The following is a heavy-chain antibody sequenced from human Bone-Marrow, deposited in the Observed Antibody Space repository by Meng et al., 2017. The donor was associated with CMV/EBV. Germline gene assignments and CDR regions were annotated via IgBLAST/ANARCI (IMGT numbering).Heavy chain of an antibody. CDR2: IYYSGST. V-gene: IGHV4-39*01. J-gene: IGHJ4*02. CDR3: ARRGAVASVDY. D-gene: IGHD6-19*01. CDR1: GGSISSSSYY. Sequence: SETLSLTCTVSGGSISSSSYYWGWIRQPPGKGLEWIGSIYYSGSTYYNPSLKSRVTISVDASKNQFSLKLSSVTAADTAVYYCARRGAVASVDYWGQGTLVTGSS.